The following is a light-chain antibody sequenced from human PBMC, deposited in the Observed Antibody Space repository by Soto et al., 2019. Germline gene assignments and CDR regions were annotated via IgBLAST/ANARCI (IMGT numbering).Light chain of an antibody. CDR2: LGS. V-gene: IGKV2-28*01. Sequence: EIVMTQSPNSLPVTPGEPASISCRSSQSVLHSNGYNYLDWYLQKPGQSPQLLIYLGSNRASGVPDRFSGSGSGTDFTLKISRVEAEDVGVYYCMQALQTPINFGQGTRLEIK. CDR1: QSVLHSNGYNY. CDR3: MQALQTPIN. J-gene: IGKJ5*01.